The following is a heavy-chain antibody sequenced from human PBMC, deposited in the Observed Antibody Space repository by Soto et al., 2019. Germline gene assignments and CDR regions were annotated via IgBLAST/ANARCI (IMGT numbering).Heavy chain of an antibody. Sequence: QVQLVQSGAEVKKPGSSVKVSCKASGGTFSSYAISWVRQAPGQGLEWMGGIIPIFGTANYAQKFQGRVTMTADKSTSTADMELRSLRSEDTAVYYCARAGSMVRGSHGNWFDPWGQGTLVTVSS. CDR2: IIPIFGTA. CDR1: GGTFSSYA. D-gene: IGHD3-10*01. V-gene: IGHV1-69*06. CDR3: ARAGSMVRGSHGNWFDP. J-gene: IGHJ5*02.